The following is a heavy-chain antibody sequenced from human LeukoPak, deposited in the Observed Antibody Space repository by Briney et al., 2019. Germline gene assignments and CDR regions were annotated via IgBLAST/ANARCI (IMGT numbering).Heavy chain of an antibody. D-gene: IGHD3-9*01. J-gene: IGHJ4*02. Sequence: PGGSLRLSCAASGFTLYTYGMTWVRQAPGKGLEWVSSISSSGTGGKTYYADSVKGRFTIARDKSKNTLYLQMNSLRAEDTAVYYCAKPERHYDILTGYRAPHYWGQGTLVTVSS. CDR3: AKPERHYDILTGYRAPHY. CDR2: ISSSGTGGKT. V-gene: IGHV3-23*01. CDR1: GFTLYTYG.